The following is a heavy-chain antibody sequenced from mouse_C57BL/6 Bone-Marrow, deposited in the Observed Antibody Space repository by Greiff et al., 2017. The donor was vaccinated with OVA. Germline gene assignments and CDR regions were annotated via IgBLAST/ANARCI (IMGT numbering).Heavy chain of an antibody. CDR3: ARDDYYGSSFDD. Sequence: EVQLVESGPGLVKPSQSLSLTCSVTGYSITSGYYWNWIRQFPGNKLEWMGYISYDGSNNYNPSLKNRISITCDTSKNQFFLKLNSVTTEDTATYYCARDDYYGSSFDDWGQGTTLTVSS. D-gene: IGHD1-1*01. J-gene: IGHJ2*01. CDR1: GYSITSGYY. CDR2: ISYDGSN. V-gene: IGHV3-6*01.